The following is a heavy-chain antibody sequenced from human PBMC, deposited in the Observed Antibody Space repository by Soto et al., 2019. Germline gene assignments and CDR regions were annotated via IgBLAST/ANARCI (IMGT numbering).Heavy chain of an antibody. Sequence: ASVTVSCTTSGYTFTNYYMDWVRQAPGQGLEWMGIINPSGGGTTYAQKFQGRVTMTRDTSTSTVYMDLSSLRAEDTAVYYCARDLPPFLGDSSGFDYWGQGTLVTVSS. CDR2: INPSGGGT. J-gene: IGHJ4*02. V-gene: IGHV1-46*01. D-gene: IGHD3-22*01. CDR1: GYTFTNYY. CDR3: ARDLPPFLGDSSGFDY.